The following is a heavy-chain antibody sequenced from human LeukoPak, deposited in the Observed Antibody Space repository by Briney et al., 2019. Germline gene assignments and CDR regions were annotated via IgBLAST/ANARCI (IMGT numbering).Heavy chain of an antibody. Sequence: GESLQISSKSSGYSFTSYWIGWVRQMPGKGLEWTGIIYPGDSDTRYSPSFQGQVTISADKSIGTAYLQWSSLKASDTAMYYCARQKGIAAAGKVNYYYGMDVWGQGTTVTVSS. CDR1: GYSFTSYW. V-gene: IGHV5-51*01. CDR3: ARQKGIAAAGKVNYYYGMDV. D-gene: IGHD6-13*01. J-gene: IGHJ6*02. CDR2: IYPGDSDT.